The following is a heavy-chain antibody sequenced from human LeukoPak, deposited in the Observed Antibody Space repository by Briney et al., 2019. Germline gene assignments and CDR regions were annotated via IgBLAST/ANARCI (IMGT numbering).Heavy chain of an antibody. V-gene: IGHV3-7*01. Sequence: GGSLRLSCAASGFTFSSYWMSWVRQAPGKGLEWVANIKQDGSEKYYEDSVKGRFTISRDNAKNSLYLQMNSLRAEDTAVYYCARVGDGYNKGQFDYWGQGTLVTVSS. CDR2: IKQDGSEK. D-gene: IGHD5-24*01. CDR3: ARVGDGYNKGQFDY. CDR1: GFTFSSYW. J-gene: IGHJ4*02.